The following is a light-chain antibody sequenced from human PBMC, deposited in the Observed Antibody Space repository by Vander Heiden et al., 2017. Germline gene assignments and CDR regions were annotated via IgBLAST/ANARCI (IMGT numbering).Light chain of an antibody. J-gene: IGLJ2*01. Sequence: SYDLSLARSMSVALGQAATITGEGDNIGSKNVHWYQQKPGQAPRLVIYRDTNRPSGIPDRFSGSNSGNAATLTITRAQAEDEADYYCQGWDSYTVIFGGGTKLSVL. CDR1: NIGSKN. CDR3: QGWDSYTVI. V-gene: IGLV3-9*01. CDR2: RDT.